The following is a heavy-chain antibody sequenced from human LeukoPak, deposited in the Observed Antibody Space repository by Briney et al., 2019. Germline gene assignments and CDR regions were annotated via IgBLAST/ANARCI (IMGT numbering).Heavy chain of an antibody. D-gene: IGHD3-22*01. CDR3: ASMGIVVVTFDY. Sequence: SETLSLTCTVSGGSISSSSYYWGWIRQPPGKGLEWIGSIYYSGSTYYNPSLKSRVTISVDTSKNQFSLKLSSVTAADTAVYYCASMGIVVVTFDYWGQGTLVTVSS. J-gene: IGHJ4*02. CDR2: IYYSGST. CDR1: GGSISSSSYY. V-gene: IGHV4-39*01.